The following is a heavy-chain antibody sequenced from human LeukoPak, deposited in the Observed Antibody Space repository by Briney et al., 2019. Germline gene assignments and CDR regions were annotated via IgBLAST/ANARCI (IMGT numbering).Heavy chain of an antibody. CDR1: GYSFTSYW. V-gene: IGHV5-10-1*01. Sequence: HGESLKISCKGSGYSFTSYWISWVRQMPGKGLEWMGRIDPSDSYTNYSPSFQGHVTISADKSISTAYLQWSSLKASDTAMYYCASVRYYYGSGSYYNWFDPWGQGTLVTVSS. CDR3: ASVRYYYGSGSYYNWFDP. D-gene: IGHD3-10*01. J-gene: IGHJ5*02. CDR2: IDPSDSYT.